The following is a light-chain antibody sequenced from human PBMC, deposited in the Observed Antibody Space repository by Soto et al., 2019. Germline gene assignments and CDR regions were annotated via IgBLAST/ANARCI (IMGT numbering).Light chain of an antibody. CDR2: KAS. V-gene: IGKV1-5*03. Sequence: DIQMTQSPSTPSGSVGDRVTITCRASQTISSWLAWYQQKPGKAPKLLIYKASTLKSGVPSRFSGSGSGTEFTLTISSLQPDDFATYYCQHYNSYSEAFDQGTKVELK. CDR1: QTISSW. J-gene: IGKJ1*01. CDR3: QHYNSYSEA.